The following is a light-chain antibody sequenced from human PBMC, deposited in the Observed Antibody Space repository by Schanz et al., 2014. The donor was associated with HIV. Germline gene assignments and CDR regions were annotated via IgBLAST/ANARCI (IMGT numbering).Light chain of an antibody. Sequence: IQMTQSPSTLSASVGDRVTISCRASQSISNWLAWYQQKPGKAPKLLIYKASSLQSGVPSRFSGSGSGTDFTLTISSLQPEDFATYYCQQSYSTLTWTFGQGTKVEIK. V-gene: IGKV1-5*03. J-gene: IGKJ1*01. CDR1: QSISNW. CDR3: QQSYSTLTWT. CDR2: KAS.